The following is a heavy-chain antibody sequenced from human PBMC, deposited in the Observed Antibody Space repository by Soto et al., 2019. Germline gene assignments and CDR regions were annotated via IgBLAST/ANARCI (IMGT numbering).Heavy chain of an antibody. V-gene: IGHV3-23*01. CDR1: GFKFSNYA. Sequence: VGSLRLSCAPSGFKFSNYAMSWVRQAPGKGLEWVSLISATGGGTYYADSVKGRFTISRDNSHNTLYLQVHSLTAEDTAVYYCAKDRRAGGNSAFYFDFWGQGAQVTVSS. CDR3: AKDRRAGGNSAFYFDF. CDR2: ISATGGGT. D-gene: IGHD3-16*01. J-gene: IGHJ4*02.